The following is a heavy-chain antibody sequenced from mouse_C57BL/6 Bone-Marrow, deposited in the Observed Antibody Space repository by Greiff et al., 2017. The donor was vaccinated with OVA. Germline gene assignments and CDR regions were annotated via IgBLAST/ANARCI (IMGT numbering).Heavy chain of an antibody. Sequence: EVKLQESGPELVKPGASVKIPCKASGYTFTDYNMDWVKQSHGKSLEWIGDINPNNGGTNYNQKFKGKATLTVNKSSSTAYMELRSLTSEDTAVYYCARERSSGWYFDVWGTGTTVTVSS. CDR2: INPNNGGT. CDR3: ARERSSGWYFDV. V-gene: IGHV1-18*01. CDR1: GYTFTDYN. D-gene: IGHD1-1*01. J-gene: IGHJ1*03.